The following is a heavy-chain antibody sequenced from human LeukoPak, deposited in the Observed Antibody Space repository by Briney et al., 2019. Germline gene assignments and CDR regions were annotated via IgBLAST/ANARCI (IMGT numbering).Heavy chain of an antibody. CDR3: AKDPRRYDFWSGYYCDY. J-gene: IGHJ4*02. V-gene: IGHV3-48*01. CDR1: GFTFSSYS. CDR2: ISSSSSTI. Sequence: GGSLRLSCAASGFTFSSYSMNWVRQAAEKGLEWVSYISSSSSTIYYADSVKGRFTISRDNSKNTPYLQMNSLRAEDTAVYYCAKDPRRYDFWSGYYCDYWGQGTLVTVSS. D-gene: IGHD3-3*01.